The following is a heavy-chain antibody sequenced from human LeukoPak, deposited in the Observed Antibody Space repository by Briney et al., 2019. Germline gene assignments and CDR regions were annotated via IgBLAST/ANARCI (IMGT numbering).Heavy chain of an antibody. CDR1: GFTFSSYA. Sequence: GGSLRLSCAASGFTFSSYAMSWVRQAPGKGLEWVSAISGSGGSTYYADSVKGRFTISRDNSKNTLYLQMNSLRAEDTAVYYCATDCGGDCYSLPDYWGREPWSPSPQ. V-gene: IGHV3-23*01. D-gene: IGHD2-21*02. CDR2: ISGSGGST. CDR3: ATDCGGDCYSLPDY. J-gene: IGHJ4*02.